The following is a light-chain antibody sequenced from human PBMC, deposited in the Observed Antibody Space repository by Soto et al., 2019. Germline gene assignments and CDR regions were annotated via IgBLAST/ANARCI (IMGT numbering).Light chain of an antibody. V-gene: IGKV3-15*01. CDR2: ATS. Sequence: ETVMTQFPATLAVSPGERATLSCRTSQSVRGHLAWYQQKPGQIPRLLMYATSTRATGTPARFSGTGSETAYSLTISSLQSEDFAVYYCQQYDHWLPAFGQGTKVEIK. J-gene: IGKJ1*01. CDR3: QQYDHWLPA. CDR1: QSVRGH.